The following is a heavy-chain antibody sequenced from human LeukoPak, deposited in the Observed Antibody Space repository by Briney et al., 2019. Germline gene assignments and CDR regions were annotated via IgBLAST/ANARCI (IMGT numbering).Heavy chain of an antibody. Sequence: PSETLSLTSTVSGGSISSYYWSWIRQPAGKGLEWIGRIYTSGSTNYNPSLKSRVTMSVDTSKNQFSLKLSSVTAADTPAYYCARDEYYYDSSGYNYYYYMDVWGKGTTVTVSS. CDR3: ARDEYYYDSSGYNYYYYMDV. V-gene: IGHV4-4*07. CDR1: GGSISSYY. D-gene: IGHD3-22*01. J-gene: IGHJ6*03. CDR2: IYTSGST.